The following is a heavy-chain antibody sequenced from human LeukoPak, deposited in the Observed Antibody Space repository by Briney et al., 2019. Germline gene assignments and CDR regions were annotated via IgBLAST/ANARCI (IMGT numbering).Heavy chain of an antibody. D-gene: IGHD2-15*01. CDR1: GGSISSGSYY. Sequence: SETLSLTCTVSGGSISSGSYYWSWIRQPAGKGLEWIGRIYTSGSTNYNPSLKSRVTISVDTSKNQFSLKLSSVTAADTAVYYCARENCSGGTCYTVGGDWFDPWGQGTLVTVSS. V-gene: IGHV4-61*02. J-gene: IGHJ5*02. CDR3: ARENCSGGTCYTVGGDWFDP. CDR2: IYTSGST.